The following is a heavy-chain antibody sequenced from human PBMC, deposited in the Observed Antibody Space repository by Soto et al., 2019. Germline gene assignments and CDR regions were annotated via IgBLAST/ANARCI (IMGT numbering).Heavy chain of an antibody. CDR1: GFTFSSYA. CDR3: ARGKCTNRNWLEP. D-gene: IGHD2-8*01. J-gene: IGHJ5*02. Sequence: PGGSLRLSCAASGFTFSSYAMNWVRQAPGKGLEWVSSISSSSSYIYYADSVKGRFTISGYKAKKALYLHMNSLRAEDTAVYYCARGKCTNRNWLEPWAQGTLVPVSS. V-gene: IGHV3-21*01. CDR2: ISSSSSYI.